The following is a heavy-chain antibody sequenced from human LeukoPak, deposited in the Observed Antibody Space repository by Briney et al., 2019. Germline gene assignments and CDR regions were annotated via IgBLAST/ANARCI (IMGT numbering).Heavy chain of an antibody. D-gene: IGHD3-22*01. J-gene: IGHJ4*02. Sequence: GGSLRLSCAASGFTFSNYGMHWVRQAPGKGLEWVAVISYDGSNRYYADSVKGRFTISRDNAKNSLYLQMNSLRDEDTAVYYCARDRAYYYDSSGYYYFDHWGQGTLVTVSS. CDR1: GFTFSNYG. V-gene: IGHV3-30*03. CDR2: ISYDGSNR. CDR3: ARDRAYYYDSSGYYYFDH.